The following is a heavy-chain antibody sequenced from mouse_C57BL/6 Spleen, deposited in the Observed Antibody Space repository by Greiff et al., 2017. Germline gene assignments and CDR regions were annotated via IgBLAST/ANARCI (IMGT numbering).Heavy chain of an antibody. D-gene: IGHD1-1*01. Sequence: QVHVKQSGAELVKPGASVKLSCKASGYTFTSYWMHWVKQRPGQGLEWIGMIHPNSGSTNYNEKFKSKATLTVDKSSSTAYMQLSSLTSEDSAVYDCSLLRLYYFEYWGQGTTLTVAS. V-gene: IGHV1-64*01. CDR3: SLLRLYYFEY. CDR1: GYTFTSYW. CDR2: IHPNSGST. J-gene: IGHJ2*01.